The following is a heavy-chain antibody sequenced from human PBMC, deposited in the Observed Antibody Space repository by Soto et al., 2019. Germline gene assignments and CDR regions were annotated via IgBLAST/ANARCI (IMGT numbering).Heavy chain of an antibody. CDR3: ARWVSSGSYIHFDY. CDR2: IYHSGST. Sequence: SETLSLTCAVSGFSISSSNWWSWVRQPPGKGLEWIGEIYHSGSTNYNPSLKSRVTISVDKSKNQFSLKLSSVTAADTAVYYCARWVSSGSYIHFDYWGQGTLVTVSS. V-gene: IGHV4-4*02. D-gene: IGHD1-26*01. CDR1: GFSISSSNW. J-gene: IGHJ4*02.